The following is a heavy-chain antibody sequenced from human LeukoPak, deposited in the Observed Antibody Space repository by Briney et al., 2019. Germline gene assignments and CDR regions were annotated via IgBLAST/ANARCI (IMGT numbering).Heavy chain of an antibody. D-gene: IGHD6-13*01. J-gene: IGHJ4*02. V-gene: IGHV1-18*01. CDR1: GYTFTSYG. CDR3: ARDHIAAAGPHFDY. CDR2: ISAYNGNT. Sequence: ASVKVSCKASGYTFTSYGIGWVRQAPGQGLEWMGWISAYNGNTNYAQKLQGRVTMTTDTSTSTAYMELRSLRSDDTAVYYCARDHIAAAGPHFDYWGQGTLVTVSS.